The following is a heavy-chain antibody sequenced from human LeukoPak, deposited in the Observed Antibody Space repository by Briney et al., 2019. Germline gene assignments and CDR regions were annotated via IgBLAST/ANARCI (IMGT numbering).Heavy chain of an antibody. D-gene: IGHD3-22*01. CDR3: VVANYYDSSGYYGDFDY. CDR2: IIPIFGTA. CDR1: GGTFSSYA. J-gene: IGHJ4*02. V-gene: IGHV1-69*06. Sequence: SVKVSCKASGGTFSSYAISWVRQAPGQGLEWMGGIIPIFGTANYAQRFQGRVTITADKSTSTAYMELSSLRSEDTAVYYCVVANYYDSSGYYGDFDYWGQGTLVTVSS.